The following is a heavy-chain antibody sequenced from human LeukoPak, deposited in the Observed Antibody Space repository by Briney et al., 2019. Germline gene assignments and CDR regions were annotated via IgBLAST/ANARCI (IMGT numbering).Heavy chain of an antibody. Sequence: GRTLRLSCAVSGFTYRLYEINWVRQPPTKALEWVSYICCRGKTIYYADSVKDRYPIPRDDDKHFLYLQMDSLRVEDTVVYYCARDLYYYGSGNYVPSLPDYWGQGILVTVSS. J-gene: IGHJ4*02. V-gene: IGHV3-48*03. CDR1: GFTYRLYE. D-gene: IGHD3-10*01. CDR3: ARDLYYYGSGNYVPSLPDY. CDR2: ICCRGKTI.